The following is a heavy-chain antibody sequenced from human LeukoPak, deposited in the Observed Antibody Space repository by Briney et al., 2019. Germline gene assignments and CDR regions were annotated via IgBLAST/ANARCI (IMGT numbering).Heavy chain of an antibody. J-gene: IGHJ4*02. V-gene: IGHV1-2*02. Sequence: ASVKVSCKASGGTFSSYAISWVRQAPGQGPEWMGWINPDSGGSEYGQKFQGRVTFTSDTSSTTIYMEVRSLKSDDTAVYYCARDMTGGIWARATSFDHWGQGTLVTVSS. D-gene: IGHD1-14*01. CDR2: INPDSGGS. CDR3: ARDMTGGIWARATSFDH. CDR1: GGTFSSYA.